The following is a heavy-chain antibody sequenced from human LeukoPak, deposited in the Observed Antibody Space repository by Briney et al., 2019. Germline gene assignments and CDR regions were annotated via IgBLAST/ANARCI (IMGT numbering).Heavy chain of an antibody. J-gene: IGHJ4*02. CDR2: ISPSGTTI. CDR3: ARDPRGPDY. Sequence: GGSLRLSCAVSGLTFSRYEMSWVRQAPGKGLEWISYISPSGTTIYYVDSVKGRFIISRDNAKDSLYLQMNSLRVEDTAVYYCARDPRGPDYWGQGTLVTVSS. CDR1: GLTFSRYE. V-gene: IGHV3-48*03.